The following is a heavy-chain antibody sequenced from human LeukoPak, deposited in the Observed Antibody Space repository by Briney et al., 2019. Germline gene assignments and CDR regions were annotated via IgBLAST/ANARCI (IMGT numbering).Heavy chain of an antibody. D-gene: IGHD3-9*01. J-gene: IGHJ4*02. V-gene: IGHV1-69*06. CDR1: GGTFSSYA. CDR3: AREALGYYDILTGYSPSPSH. Sequence: ASVKVSCKASGGTFSSYAISWVRQAPGQGLEWMGGIIPIFGTANYAQKFQGRVTITADKSTSTAYMELSSLRSEDTAVYYCAREALGYYDILTGYSPSPSHWGQGTLVTVSS. CDR2: IIPIFGTA.